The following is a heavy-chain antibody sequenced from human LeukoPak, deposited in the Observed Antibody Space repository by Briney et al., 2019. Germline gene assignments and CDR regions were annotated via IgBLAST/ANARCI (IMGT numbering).Heavy chain of an antibody. CDR2: IYPGGNT. Sequence: GGSLRLSCAASEFTISNNYMSWVRQAPGKGLEWVSVIYPGGNTYYTDSVKGRFTISRDTSRNTLFLQMNSLRAEDTAVYYCARSRLAVSGNYFDYWGQGTLVTVSS. V-gene: IGHV3-66*01. CDR1: EFTISNNY. CDR3: ARSRLAVSGNYFDY. D-gene: IGHD6-19*01. J-gene: IGHJ4*02.